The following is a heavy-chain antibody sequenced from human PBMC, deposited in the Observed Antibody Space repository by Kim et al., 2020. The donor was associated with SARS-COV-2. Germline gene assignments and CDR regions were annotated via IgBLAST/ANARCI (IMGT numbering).Heavy chain of an antibody. Sequence: NDTGRTKYNPSLRSRVTISVDTYKNQFCLKLTSVTGADTAIYYCARGVPGYWGQGALVTVSS. V-gene: IGHV4-34*01. J-gene: IGHJ4*02. CDR3: ARGVPGY. CDR2: NDTGRT.